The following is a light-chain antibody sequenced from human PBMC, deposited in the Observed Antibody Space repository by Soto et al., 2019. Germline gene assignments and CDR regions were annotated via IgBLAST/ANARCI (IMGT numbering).Light chain of an antibody. CDR2: XXX. CDR1: ALPKQY. Sequence: SYELTQPPSVSVSPGQTARITCSGDALPKQYAYWYQQKPGQAPVLVIXXXXXXXXXXXXXXXXXXXGTTVTLTISGVQAXXXXXYYCQSADSSGTVVFGGGTQLTVL. CDR3: QSADSSGTVV. J-gene: IGLJ2*01. V-gene: IGLV3-25*03.